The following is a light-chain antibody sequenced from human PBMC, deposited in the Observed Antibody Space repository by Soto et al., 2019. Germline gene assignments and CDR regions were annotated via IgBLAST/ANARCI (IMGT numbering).Light chain of an antibody. J-gene: IGKJ2*01. CDR2: AAS. Sequence: DIQMTQSPSSLSASVGDRVTITCRASQGIRTYLAWYQQKPGKVPKLLIYAASVLRSGVPSRFSGSGSGTDFSLTISSLQPEDVATYFCQQYNDFQYTFGPGTKLEI. V-gene: IGKV1-27*01. CDR3: QQYNDFQYT. CDR1: QGIRTY.